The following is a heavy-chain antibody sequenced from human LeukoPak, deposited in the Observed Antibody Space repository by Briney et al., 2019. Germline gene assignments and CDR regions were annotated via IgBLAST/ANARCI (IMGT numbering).Heavy chain of an antibody. CDR3: ARDPIDDFWSGLYYFGY. CDR2: INWNGGST. D-gene: IGHD3-3*01. CDR1: GFTFDDYG. V-gene: IGHV3-20*04. J-gene: IGHJ4*02. Sequence: PGGSLRLSCAASGFTFDDYGMSWVRQAPGKGLEWVSGINWNGGSTGYADSVKGRFTISRDNAKNSLYLQMNSLRAEDTALYYCARDPIDDFWSGLYYFGYWGQGTLVTVSS.